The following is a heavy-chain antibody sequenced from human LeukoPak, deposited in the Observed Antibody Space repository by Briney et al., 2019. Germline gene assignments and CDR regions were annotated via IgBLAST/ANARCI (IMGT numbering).Heavy chain of an antibody. D-gene: IGHD3-9*01. V-gene: IGHV4-34*01. CDR1: VESFSGYY. J-gene: IGHJ3*02. CDR3: ASHFYDILTGYYVSFAFDI. Sequence: SETLSLTCAVYVESFSGYYWSWIRQPPGKGLEWIGEINHSGSTNYNPSLKSRVNIAVDKSKNQFSMKLSSVAAADTAVYYCASHFYDILTGYYVSFAFDIWGEGTMVTVSS. CDR2: INHSGST.